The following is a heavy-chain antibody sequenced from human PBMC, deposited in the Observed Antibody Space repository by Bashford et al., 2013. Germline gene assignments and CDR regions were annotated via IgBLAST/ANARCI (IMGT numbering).Heavy chain of an antibody. V-gene: IGHV3-23*01. D-gene: IGHD1-14*01. CDR2: ISGSGGST. J-gene: IGHJ4*02. CDR1: GFTFSSYA. CDR3: AKDWLSNQRITTRD. Sequence: GSLRLSCAASGFTFSSYAMSWVRQAPGKGLEWVSAISGSGGSTYYADSVKGRFTISRDNSKNTLYLQMNSLRAEDTAVYYCAKDWLSNQRITTRDWGQGTLVTVS.